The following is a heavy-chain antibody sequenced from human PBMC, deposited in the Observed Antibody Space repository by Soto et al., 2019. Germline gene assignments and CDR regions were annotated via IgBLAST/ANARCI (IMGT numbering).Heavy chain of an antibody. Sequence: EVQLVESGGGLVKPGGSLRLSCAASGFTFSSYSMNWVRXAXGKXXEWVSSISSSSSYIYYADSVKGRFTISRDNAKXXXXXXXXXXXXXXXXXXXXXXXXXXXXYGMDVWGQGTTVTVSS. CDR2: ISSSSSYI. CDR3: XXXXXXXXYGMDV. CDR1: GFTFSSYS. J-gene: IGHJ6*02. V-gene: IGHV3-21*01.